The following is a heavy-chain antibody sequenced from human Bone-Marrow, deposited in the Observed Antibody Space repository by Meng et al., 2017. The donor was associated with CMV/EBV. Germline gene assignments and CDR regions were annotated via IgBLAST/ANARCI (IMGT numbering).Heavy chain of an antibody. Sequence: GSLRLSCTVYGGSFNAYYYNWFRQAPGKGLEWIGEINHSGSTNYNPSLKSRVTISVDKSKNQFSLRLTSATAADTAVYYCASESATYLGGRIYYHGMDVWGQGTTVTVSS. CDR2: INHSGST. CDR3: ASESATYLGGRIYYHGMDV. CDR1: GGSFNAYY. J-gene: IGHJ6*02. D-gene: IGHD1-26*01. V-gene: IGHV4-34*01.